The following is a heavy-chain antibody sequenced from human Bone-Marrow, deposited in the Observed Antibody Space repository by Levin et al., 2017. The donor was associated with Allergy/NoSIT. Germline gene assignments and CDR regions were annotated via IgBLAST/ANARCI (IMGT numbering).Heavy chain of an antibody. CDR2: IDHSGST. CDR3: ARGRGRYGSGYETSRAFDI. V-gene: IGHV4-34*01. Sequence: SETLSLTCAVYGGSFSGYYWSWIRQPPGKGLEWIGEIDHSGSTYYNPSLKSRVIVSVDTSKNQFSLNLPSVTAADTAVYYCARGRGRYGSGYETSRAFDIWGQGTMVTVSS. J-gene: IGHJ3*02. CDR1: GGSFSGYY. D-gene: IGHD5-12*01.